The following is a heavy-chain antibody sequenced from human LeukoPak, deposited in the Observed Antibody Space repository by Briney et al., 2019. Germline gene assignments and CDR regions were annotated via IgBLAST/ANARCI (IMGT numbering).Heavy chain of an antibody. D-gene: IGHD1-26*01. J-gene: IGHJ3*02. CDR1: GFTFSSYW. CDR3: ATAGGGSYYDDAFDI. Sequence: PGGSLRLSCAASGFTFSSYWMHWVRQGPGKGLVWVSRINTDGSTTTYADSVKGRFTVSRDNGNNTLYLQMNSLRAEDTAVYYCATAGGGSYYDDAFDIWGQGTMVTVSS. V-gene: IGHV3-74*01. CDR2: INTDGSTT.